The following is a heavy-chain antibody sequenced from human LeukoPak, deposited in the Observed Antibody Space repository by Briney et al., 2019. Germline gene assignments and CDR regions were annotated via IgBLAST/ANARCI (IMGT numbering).Heavy chain of an antibody. CDR1: GFTFSSYG. D-gene: IGHD3-22*01. Sequence: GGSLRLSCAASGFTFSSYGMHWVRQAPGKGLEWVSAISGSGGSTYYADSVKGRFTISRDNSKNTLYLQMNSLRAEDTAVYYCAKDGAEKPYYYDSSGYWGQGTLVTVSS. V-gene: IGHV3-23*01. CDR2: ISGSGGST. J-gene: IGHJ4*02. CDR3: AKDGAEKPYYYDSSGY.